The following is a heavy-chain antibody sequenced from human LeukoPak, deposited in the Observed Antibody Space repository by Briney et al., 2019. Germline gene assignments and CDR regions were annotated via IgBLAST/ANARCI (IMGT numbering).Heavy chain of an antibody. CDR2: IYYSGST. CDR1: GGSISSYY. D-gene: IGHD1-7*01. Sequence: SETLSLTCTVSGGSISSYYWSWIRQPPGKGLEWIGYIYYSGSTNYNPSLKSRVTISVDTSKNQFSLKLSSVTAADTAVYYCARAKYWNYVGYFDYWGQGTLVTVSS. J-gene: IGHJ4*02. CDR3: ARAKYWNYVGYFDY. V-gene: IGHV4-59*01.